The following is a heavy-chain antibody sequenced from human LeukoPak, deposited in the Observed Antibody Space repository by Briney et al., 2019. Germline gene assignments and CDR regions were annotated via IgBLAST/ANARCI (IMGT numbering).Heavy chain of an antibody. Sequence: KPGGSLRLSCAASGFTFNNYNMNWVRQAPGKALEWVSSITSSGTYIFYADSVKGRFTISRDNAKNSLYLQMNSLRAEDTAVYYCAREIISSGWHDAFDIWGQGTMVTVSS. V-gene: IGHV3-21*01. D-gene: IGHD6-19*01. CDR2: ITSSGTYI. CDR3: AREIISSGWHDAFDI. CDR1: GFTFNNYN. J-gene: IGHJ3*02.